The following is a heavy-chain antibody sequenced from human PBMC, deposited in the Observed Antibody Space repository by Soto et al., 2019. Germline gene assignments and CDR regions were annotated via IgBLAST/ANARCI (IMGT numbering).Heavy chain of an antibody. CDR2: IYSGGST. D-gene: IGHD4-17*01. CDR1: GFTVSSNY. V-gene: IGHV3-53*01. Sequence: EVQLVESGGGLIQPGGSLRLSCAASGFTVSSNYMSCVRQAPGKGLEWVSVIYSGGSTYYADSLKGRFTISRDNSKNTRYLQMNRLRGEDTAVYYCARVGYAVTTGGAFDIWGQGTMVTVSS. CDR3: ARVGYAVTTGGAFDI. J-gene: IGHJ3*02.